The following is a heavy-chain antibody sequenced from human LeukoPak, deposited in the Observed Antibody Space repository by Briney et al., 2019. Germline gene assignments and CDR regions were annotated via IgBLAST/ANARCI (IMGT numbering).Heavy chain of an antibody. CDR1: GFTFSSYA. D-gene: IGHD6-19*01. V-gene: IGHV3-64D*06. J-gene: IGHJ4*02. CDR2: ISSNGGST. Sequence: GGSLRLSCSASGFTFSSYAMHWVRQAPGKGLEYVSAISSNGGSTYYADSVKGRFTISRDDSTNTLYLQMSSLRAENTAVYYCVKDSSGWYGYFDYWGQGTLVTVSS. CDR3: VKDSSGWYGYFDY.